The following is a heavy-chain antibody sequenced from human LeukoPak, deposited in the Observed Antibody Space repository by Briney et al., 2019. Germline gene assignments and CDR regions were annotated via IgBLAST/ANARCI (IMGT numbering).Heavy chain of an antibody. J-gene: IGHJ4*02. CDR2: IYYSGGT. D-gene: IGHD3-22*01. Sequence: SETLSLTCTVSGGSISSYSWSWIRQPPGKGLEWIGYIYYSGGTNYNPSLKSRVTISVDTSKNQFSLKLTSVTAADTAVYYCARCRRSSGYCPFDYWGQGTLVTVSS. CDR1: GGSISSYS. CDR3: ARCRRSSGYCPFDY. V-gene: IGHV4-59*01.